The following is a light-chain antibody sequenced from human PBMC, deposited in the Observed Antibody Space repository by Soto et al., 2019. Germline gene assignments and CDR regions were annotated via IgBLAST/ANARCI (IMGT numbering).Light chain of an antibody. CDR1: SSDVGSYNL. V-gene: IGLV2-14*02. J-gene: IGLJ2*01. Sequence: QSALTQPASVSGSPGQSITISCTGTSSDVGSYNLVSWYQQHPDKAPKLMIYEDTKRPSGVSNRFSGSKSDNSASLTISGLQAEDEGDYYCSSYTSSNTLVFGGGTKLTVL. CDR2: EDT. CDR3: SSYTSSNTLV.